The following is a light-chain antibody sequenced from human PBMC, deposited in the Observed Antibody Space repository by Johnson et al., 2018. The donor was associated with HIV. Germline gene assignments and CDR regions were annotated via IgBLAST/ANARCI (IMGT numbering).Light chain of an antibody. Sequence: QSVLTQPPSVSAAAGQKVTISCSGTYSNIEHNYVSWYQQLPGTAPKLLIYGTTKRPSGIPDRFSGSKSGTSANLGIHGLQAGDEADYYCGTWDSSLSTYVFGTGTKVTVL. CDR1: YSNIEHNY. J-gene: IGLJ1*01. CDR2: GTT. CDR3: GTWDSSLSTYV. V-gene: IGLV1-51*01.